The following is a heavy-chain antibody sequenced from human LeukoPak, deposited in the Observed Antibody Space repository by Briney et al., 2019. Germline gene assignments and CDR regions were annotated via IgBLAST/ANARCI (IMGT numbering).Heavy chain of an antibody. CDR3: ARDAGYIAYFDY. J-gene: IGHJ4*02. CDR2: IWYDGSTE. V-gene: IGHV3-33*01. D-gene: IGHD2-2*02. Sequence: GGSLRLSCAASGFTFSSYGMHWVRQAPGKGLEWVAIIWYDGSTEYYPDSVKGRFTIARDNSKNTLYLQMNSVRAEDTAVYYCARDAGYIAYFDYWGQGTLVTVSS. CDR1: GFTFSSYG.